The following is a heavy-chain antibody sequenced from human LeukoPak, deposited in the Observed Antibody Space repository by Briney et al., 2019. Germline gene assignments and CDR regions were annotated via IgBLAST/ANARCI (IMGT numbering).Heavy chain of an antibody. CDR1: GGSISSSSYY. V-gene: IGHV4-39*01. CDR3: ASLSGSYYTYYYYMDV. D-gene: IGHD1-26*01. Sequence: PSETLSLTRTVSGGSISSSSYYWGWIRQPPGKGLEWIGSIYYSGSTYYNPSLKSRVTISVDTSKNQFSLKLSSVTAADTAVYYCASLSGSYYTYYYYMDVWGKGTTVTVSS. CDR2: IYYSGST. J-gene: IGHJ6*03.